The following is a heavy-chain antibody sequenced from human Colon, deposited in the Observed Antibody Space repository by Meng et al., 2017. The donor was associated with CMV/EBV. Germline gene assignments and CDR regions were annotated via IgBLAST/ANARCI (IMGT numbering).Heavy chain of an antibody. CDR1: GDSISGSSYY. J-gene: IGHJ6*02. Sequence: GSLRLSCTVSGDSISGSSYYWGWIRQSPSKRLEWIGSVYYSGSTFYNPSLQSRLTVSVDTSKNQFSLKLTSVTAADTAVYYCARQLNGDLGQDGFDFWGQGTTVTVSS. D-gene: IGHD3-10*01. CDR3: ARQLNGDLGQDGFDF. V-gene: IGHV4-39*07. CDR2: VYYSGST.